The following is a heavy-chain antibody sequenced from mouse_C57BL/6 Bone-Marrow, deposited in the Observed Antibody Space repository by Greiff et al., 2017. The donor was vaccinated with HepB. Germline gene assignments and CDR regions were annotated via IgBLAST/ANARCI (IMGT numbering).Heavy chain of an antibody. D-gene: IGHD2-2*01. V-gene: IGHV1-7*01. CDR3: SRIVWLRAMDY. CDR2: INPSSGYT. Sequence: VQLQEPGAELAKPGASVKLSCKASGYTFTSYWMHWVKQRPGQGLEWIGNINPSSGYTKYNQKFKDKATLTADKSSSTACMQLSSLTYEDSAVYYCSRIVWLRAMDYWGQGTSVTVSS. J-gene: IGHJ4*01. CDR1: GYTFTSYW.